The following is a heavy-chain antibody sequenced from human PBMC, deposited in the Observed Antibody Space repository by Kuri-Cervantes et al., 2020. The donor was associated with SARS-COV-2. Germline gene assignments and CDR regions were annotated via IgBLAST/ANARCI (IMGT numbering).Heavy chain of an antibody. D-gene: IGHD1-14*01. CDR1: GYTFTSYY. CDR2: INPSGGST. V-gene: IGHV1-46*01. J-gene: IGHJ4*02. Sequence: ASVKVSCKASGYTFTSYYMHWVRQAPGQGLEWMGIINPSGGSTSYAQKFQGRVTMTRDTSTSTAYMELRSLRSDDTAVYYCATHFITGTTSGFDYWGQGTLVTVSS. CDR3: ATHFITGTTSGFDY.